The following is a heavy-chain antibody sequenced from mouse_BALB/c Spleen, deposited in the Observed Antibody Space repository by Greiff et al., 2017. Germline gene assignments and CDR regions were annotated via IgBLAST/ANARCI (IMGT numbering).Heavy chain of an antibody. J-gene: IGHJ2*01. CDR3: ARKGGRRGFDY. V-gene: IGHV3-6*02. Sequence: DVQLQESGPGLVKPSQSLSLTCSVTGYSITSGYYWNWIRQFPGNKLEWMGYISYDGSNNYNPSLKNRISITRDTSKNQFFLKLNSVTTEDTATYYCARKGGRRGFDYWGQGTTLTVSS. CDR1: GYSITSGYY. D-gene: IGHD2-12*01. CDR2: ISYDGSN.